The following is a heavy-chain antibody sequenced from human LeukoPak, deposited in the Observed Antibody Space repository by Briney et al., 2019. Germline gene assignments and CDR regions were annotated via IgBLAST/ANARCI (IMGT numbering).Heavy chain of an antibody. CDR3: ARDGAYGSGSYPFDY. CDR2: IYSGGST. CDR1: GFTVSSNY. J-gene: IGHJ4*02. D-gene: IGHD3-10*01. V-gene: IGHV3-66*01. Sequence: GGSLRLSCAASGFTVSSNYMSWVRQAPGKGLEWVSVIYSGGSTYYADSVKGRFTISRDNSKNTLYLQMNSLRAEDTAVYYCARDGAYGSGSYPFDYWGQGTLVTVSS.